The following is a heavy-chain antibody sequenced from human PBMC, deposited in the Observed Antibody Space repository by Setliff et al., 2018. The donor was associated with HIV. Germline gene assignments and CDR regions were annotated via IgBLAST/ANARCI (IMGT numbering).Heavy chain of an antibody. J-gene: IGHJ5*02. CDR2: MNPKSGNT. Sequence: GASVKVSCKAAGDNFTNSDINWVRQATGQVLEGMGWMNPKSGNTGYAQKFQGRVTMTSNKFIGTAYMELNSLTSDDTAVYYCARGHLDYVYWEDILGNWFDPWGQGTLVTVSS. CDR3: ARGHLDYVYWEDILGNWFDP. D-gene: IGHD3-16*01. V-gene: IGHV1-8*02. CDR1: GDNFTNSD.